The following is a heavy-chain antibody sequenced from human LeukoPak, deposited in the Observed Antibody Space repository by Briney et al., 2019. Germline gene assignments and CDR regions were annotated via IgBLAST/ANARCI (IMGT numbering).Heavy chain of an antibody. CDR3: ARNGGNSDFDY. J-gene: IGHJ4*02. CDR2: IYHSGST. V-gene: IGHV4-4*02. CDR1: GGSISSSSDNC. D-gene: IGHD4-23*01. Sequence: SETLSLTCAVSGGSISSSSDNCWTWVRQPPGKGLEWIGEIYHSGSTNYNPSLKSRVTMLLDKSKNQFSLKLSSVTAADTAVYYCARNGGNSDFDYWGQGTLVTVSS.